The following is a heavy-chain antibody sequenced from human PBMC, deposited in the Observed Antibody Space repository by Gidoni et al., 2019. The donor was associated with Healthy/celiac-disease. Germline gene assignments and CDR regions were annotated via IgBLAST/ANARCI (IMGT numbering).Heavy chain of an antibody. CDR1: GFTFSSYD. Sequence: EVQLVESGGGWVQPGGSLRLSCAASGFTFSSYDMHWVRQATGKGLEWVSAIGTAGDTYYPGSVKGRFTISRENAKNSLYLQMNSLRAGDTAVYYCARGRYDSSGPPASGFDYWGQGTLVTVSS. V-gene: IGHV3-13*04. CDR3: ARGRYDSSGPPASGFDY. D-gene: IGHD3-22*01. J-gene: IGHJ4*02. CDR2: IGTAGDT.